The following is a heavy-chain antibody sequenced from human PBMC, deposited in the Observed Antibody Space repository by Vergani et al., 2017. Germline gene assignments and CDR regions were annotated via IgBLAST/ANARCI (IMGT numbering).Heavy chain of an antibody. V-gene: IGHV4-34*01. CDR2: INHSGST. J-gene: IGHJ4*02. Sequence: QVQLQQWGAGLLKPSETLSLTCAVYGGSFSGYYWSWIRQPPGKGLEWIGEINHSGSTNYNPSLKSRVTISVDTSKNQFSLKLSCVTAADTAGYYCARNGLLVHYSSGWETRNRLWPRHPSTIDYWGQGTLVTVSS. D-gene: IGHD6-19*01. CDR1: GGSFSGYY. CDR3: ARNGLLVHYSSGWETRNRLWPRHPSTIDY.